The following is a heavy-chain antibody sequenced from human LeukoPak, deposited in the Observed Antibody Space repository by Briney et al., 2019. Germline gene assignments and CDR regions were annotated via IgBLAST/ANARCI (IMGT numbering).Heavy chain of an antibody. J-gene: IGHJ5*02. CDR3: ARSRGGFGDYGSWFDP. CDR2: INHSGST. V-gene: IGHV4-34*01. CDR1: GGSFSGYY. D-gene: IGHD4-17*01. Sequence: SETLSLTCAVYGGSFSGYYWSWIRQPPGKGLEWIGEINHSGSTNYNPSLKSRVTISVDTSKNQFSLKLSSVTAADTAVYYCARSRGGFGDYGSWFDPWGQGTLVTVSS.